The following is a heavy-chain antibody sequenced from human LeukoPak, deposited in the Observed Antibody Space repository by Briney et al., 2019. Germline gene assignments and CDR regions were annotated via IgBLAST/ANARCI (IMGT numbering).Heavy chain of an antibody. CDR1: GGTFSSYA. Sequence: ASVKVSCKASGGTFSSYASSWVRQAPGQGLEWMGRIIPILGIANYAQKFQGRVTITADKSTSTAYMELSSLRSEDTAVYYCARAGIAAAPDYWGQGTLVTVSS. CDR3: ARAGIAAAPDY. J-gene: IGHJ4*02. V-gene: IGHV1-69*04. CDR2: IIPILGIA. D-gene: IGHD6-13*01.